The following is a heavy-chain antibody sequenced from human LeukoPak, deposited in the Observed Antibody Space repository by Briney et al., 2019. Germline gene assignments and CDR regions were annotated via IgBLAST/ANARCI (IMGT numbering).Heavy chain of an antibody. CDR2: ISAYNGNT. CDR1: GYTFTSYG. Sequence: ASVKVSCKASGYTFTSYGISWVRQAPGQGLEWMGWISAYNGNTNYAQKLQGRVTMTTDTSTSTAYMELRSLRSDDTAVYYCARAVGATMVPKNDYWGQGTLVTVSS. CDR3: ARAVGATMVPKNDY. D-gene: IGHD1-26*01. J-gene: IGHJ4*02. V-gene: IGHV1-18*01.